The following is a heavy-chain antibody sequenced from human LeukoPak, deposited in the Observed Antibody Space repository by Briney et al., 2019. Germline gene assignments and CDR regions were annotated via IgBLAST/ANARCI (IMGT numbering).Heavy chain of an antibody. CDR3: ARQGYCSGRSCYYPVGYYGMDV. CDR1: GGSISSYY. D-gene: IGHD2-15*01. J-gene: IGHJ6*02. CDR2: IYYSGST. V-gene: IGHV4-59*08. Sequence: SETLSLTCTVSGGSISSYYWSWIRQPPGKGLEWIGYIYYSGSTNYNPSLKSRVTISVDTSKNQFSLKLSSVTAADTAVYYCARQGYCSGRSCYYPVGYYGMDVWGQGTTVTVSS.